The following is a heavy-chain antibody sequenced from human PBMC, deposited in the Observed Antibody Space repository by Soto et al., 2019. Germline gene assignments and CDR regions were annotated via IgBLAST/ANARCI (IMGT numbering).Heavy chain of an antibody. CDR1: GFTFSSYA. V-gene: IGHV3-30-3*01. CDR2: ISYDGSNK. Sequence: QVQLVESGGGVVQPGRSLRLSCAASGFTFSSYAMHWVRQAPGKGLEWVAVISYDGSNKYYADSVKGRFTISGDNSKNTLYLQMNSLRAEDTAVYYCARNRRGHSSGWYYFDYWGQGTLVTVSS. CDR3: ARNRRGHSSGWYYFDY. D-gene: IGHD6-19*01. J-gene: IGHJ4*02.